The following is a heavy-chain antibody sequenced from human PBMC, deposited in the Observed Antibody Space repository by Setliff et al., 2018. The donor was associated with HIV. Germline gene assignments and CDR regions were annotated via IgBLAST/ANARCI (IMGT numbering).Heavy chain of an antibody. V-gene: IGHV4-30-4*01. J-gene: IGHJ4*02. CDR1: GASINSGDSY. CDR3: ARGRWGGGAGAPSYYFDS. Sequence: SETLSLTCTVSGASINSGDSYWTWIRKSPGKGLEWIGFIYYSGSNYYNPSHKSRLSISLDAAKSQFSLWLTSVTAADTAVYYCARGRWGGGAGAPSYYFDSWGQGTLVTVSS. CDR2: IYYSGSN. D-gene: IGHD6-19*01.